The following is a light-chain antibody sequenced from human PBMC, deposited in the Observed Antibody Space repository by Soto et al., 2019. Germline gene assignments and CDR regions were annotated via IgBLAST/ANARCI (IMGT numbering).Light chain of an antibody. CDR3: ATWDDTVYV. CDR1: SPNVGTNP. Sequence: QYVQTQPPSASGTPGQTVTISCSISSPNVGTNPVAWYQQLPGTAPKLLIYTNSQRPLGVPVRFSGSKSGTSASLAISGLQSEDEGDYYCATWDDTVYVFGTGTKVTVL. V-gene: IGLV1-44*01. CDR2: TNS. J-gene: IGLJ1*01.